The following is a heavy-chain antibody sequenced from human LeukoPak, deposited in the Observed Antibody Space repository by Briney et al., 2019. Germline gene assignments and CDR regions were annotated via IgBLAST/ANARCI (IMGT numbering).Heavy chain of an antibody. CDR3: ARDRGYSYGYDASDI. CDR1: GGSISSYY. Sequence: SETLSLTCTVSGGSISSYYWSWIRQPPGKGLEWIGYIYYSGSTNYNPSLKSRVTISVDTSKNQFFLKLSSVTAADTAVYYCARDRGYSYGYDASDIWGQGTMVTVSS. D-gene: IGHD5-18*01. CDR2: IYYSGST. V-gene: IGHV4-59*01. J-gene: IGHJ3*02.